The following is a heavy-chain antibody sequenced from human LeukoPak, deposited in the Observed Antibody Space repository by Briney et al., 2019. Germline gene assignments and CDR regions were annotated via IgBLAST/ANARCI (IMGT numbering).Heavy chain of an antibody. D-gene: IGHD2-2*01. CDR2: ISTSSTYL. J-gene: IGHJ6*03. CDR3: ATDIVVAPGPTSYSYYYRDV. Sequence: PGGSLRLSCSASGFTFSSYSMYWVRQAPGKGLEWVSFISTSSTYLYYADSVKGRFTISRDNAKNSLYLQMNSLRAEDTAVYYCATDIVVAPGPTSYSYYYRDVWGKGTTVSVSS. V-gene: IGHV3-21*01. CDR1: GFTFSSYS.